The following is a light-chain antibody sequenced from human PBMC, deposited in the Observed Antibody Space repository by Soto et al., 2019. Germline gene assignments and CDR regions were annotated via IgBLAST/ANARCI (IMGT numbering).Light chain of an antibody. V-gene: IGKV3-11*01. CDR2: EAS. CDR3: QQRSNWQIT. Sequence: DIVLTQSPATLSLSPGERATLSCRASQSVNTNLAWYQQKPGQAPRLLIFEASNRATGIPARFSGSGSGTDFPLTISSLEPEDFAVYYCQQRSNWQITFGPGTKVDIK. CDR1: QSVNTN. J-gene: IGKJ3*01.